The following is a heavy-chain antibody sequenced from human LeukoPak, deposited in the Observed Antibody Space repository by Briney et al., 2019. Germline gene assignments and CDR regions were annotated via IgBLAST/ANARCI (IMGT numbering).Heavy chain of an antibody. CDR1: GGTFSSYA. V-gene: IGHV1-69*13. Sequence: VKVSCKASGGTFSSYAISWVRQAPGQGLEWMGGIIPIFGTANYAQKFQGRVTITADESTSTAYMELSSLRSEDTAVYYCARVGVGYSSGWYFDYWGQGTLVTVSS. CDR2: IIPIFGTA. CDR3: ARVGVGYSSGWYFDY. J-gene: IGHJ4*02. D-gene: IGHD6-19*01.